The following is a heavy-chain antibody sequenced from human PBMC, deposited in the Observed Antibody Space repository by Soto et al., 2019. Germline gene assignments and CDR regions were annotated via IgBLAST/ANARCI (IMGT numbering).Heavy chain of an antibody. Sequence: EVQLVESGGGLVKPGGSLRLSCAASGFTFSSYSMNWVRQAPGKGLEWVSSISSSSSYIYYADSVKGRFTISRDNAKNSRYLQMNSLRAEDTAVYYCARGTMPLSVVGPYYMDVWGKGTTVTVSS. CDR3: ARGTMPLSVVGPYYMDV. CDR1: GFTFSSYS. D-gene: IGHD2-2*01. CDR2: ISSSSSYI. J-gene: IGHJ6*03. V-gene: IGHV3-21*01.